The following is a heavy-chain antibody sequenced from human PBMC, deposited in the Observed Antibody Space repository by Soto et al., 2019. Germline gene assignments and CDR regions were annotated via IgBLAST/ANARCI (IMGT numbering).Heavy chain of an antibody. J-gene: IGHJ4*02. V-gene: IGHV4-61*01. D-gene: IGHD3-22*01. CDR1: GDSVRESSYY. Sequence: QVQLQESGPGLVKPSETLSLTCTVSGDSVRESSYYWSWIRQPPGKGLEWIGYIYDTESTNYNPSLKSRVAMALDTSKSQFSLELNSVTAADTAVYYCARYGEADSSSSAFDWGQGTLVTVSS. CDR3: ARYGEADSSSSAFD. CDR2: IYDTEST.